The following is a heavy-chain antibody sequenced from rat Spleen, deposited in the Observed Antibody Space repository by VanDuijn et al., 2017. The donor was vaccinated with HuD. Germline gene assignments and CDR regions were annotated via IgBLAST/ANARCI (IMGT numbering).Heavy chain of an antibody. CDR3: ARGAYGGYSEWFDY. CDR1: GLTLTSNS. J-gene: IGHJ2*01. V-gene: IGHV2-47*01. D-gene: IGHD1-11*01. Sequence: QVQLKESGPGLVQPSQTLSLTCTVSGLTLTSNSVSWIRQPPGKGLEWMGVIWSGGSTDYNSVLKSRLSISRDTSKNQVFLKMNSLQSEDTTTYYCARGAYGGYSEWFDYWGQGVMVTVSS. CDR2: IWSGGST.